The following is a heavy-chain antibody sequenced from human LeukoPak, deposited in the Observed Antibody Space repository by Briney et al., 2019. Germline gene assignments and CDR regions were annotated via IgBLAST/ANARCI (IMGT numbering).Heavy chain of an antibody. CDR2: FDPEDGET. Sequence: ASVKVSCKVSGYTLTELSMHWVRQAPGKGLEWMGGFDPEDGETIYAQKFQRRVTMTEDTSTDTAYMELSSLRSEDTAVYYCATPFCSGGSCYSKAFDIWGQGTMVTVSS. J-gene: IGHJ3*02. CDR1: GYTLTELS. CDR3: ATPFCSGGSCYSKAFDI. V-gene: IGHV1-24*01. D-gene: IGHD2-15*01.